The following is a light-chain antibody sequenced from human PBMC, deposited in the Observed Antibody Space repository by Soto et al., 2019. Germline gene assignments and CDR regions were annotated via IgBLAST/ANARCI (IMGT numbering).Light chain of an antibody. CDR1: QSIRSN. Sequence: EIVMTQSPATLSASPGERVTLSCRASQSIRSNLAWYQQRPGQTPRLLIFVASTRATGIPARFTGSGSGTEFTLTISSLQPDDFAMYYCQQYNNWPLTFGGGTKVDIK. CDR3: QQYNNWPLT. V-gene: IGKV3-15*01. J-gene: IGKJ4*02. CDR2: VAS.